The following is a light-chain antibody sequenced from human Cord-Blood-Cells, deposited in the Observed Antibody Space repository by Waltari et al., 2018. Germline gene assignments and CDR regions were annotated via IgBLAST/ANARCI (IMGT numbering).Light chain of an antibody. CDR1: SSDVGGYNY. V-gene: IGLV2-11*01. CDR2: DVI. Sequence: QSALTQPRSVSGSPGQSVTISCTGTSSDVGGYNYVSCYQQPPGKAPKLMIYDVIKRPSGVPDRFSGSKSGNTASLTISGLQAEDEADYYCCSYAGSYVFGTGTKVTVL. J-gene: IGLJ1*01. CDR3: CSYAGSYV.